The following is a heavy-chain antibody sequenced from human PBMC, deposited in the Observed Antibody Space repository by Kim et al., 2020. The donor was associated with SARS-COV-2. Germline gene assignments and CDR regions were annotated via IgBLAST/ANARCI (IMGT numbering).Heavy chain of an antibody. CDR1: GYSFTSYW. Sequence: GESLKISCKGSGYSFTSYWISWVRQMPGKGLEWMGRIDPSDSYTNYSPSFQGHVTISADKSISTAYLQWSSLKASDTAMYYCARHEKGGDYYDSSGYIVLDYWGQGTLVTVSS. CDR3: ARHEKGGDYYDSSGYIVLDY. CDR2: IDPSDSYT. D-gene: IGHD3-22*01. V-gene: IGHV5-10-1*01. J-gene: IGHJ4*02.